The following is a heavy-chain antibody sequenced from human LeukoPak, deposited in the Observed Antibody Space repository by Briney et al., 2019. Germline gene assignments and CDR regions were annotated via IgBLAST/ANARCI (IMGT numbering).Heavy chain of an antibody. CDR2: ISWNSGSI. CDR1: GFTFSRHG. Sequence: SGGSLRLSCAASGFTFSRHGMNWVRQAPGKGLEWVSGISWNSGSIGYADSVKGRFTISRDNAKNSLYLQMNSLRAEDTALYYCAKGKERYYGSGSNYWGQGTLVTVSS. CDR3: AKGKERYYGSGSNY. D-gene: IGHD3-10*01. J-gene: IGHJ4*02. V-gene: IGHV3-9*01.